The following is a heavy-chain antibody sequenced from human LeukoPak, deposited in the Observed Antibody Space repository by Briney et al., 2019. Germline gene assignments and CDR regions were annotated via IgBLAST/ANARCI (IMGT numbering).Heavy chain of an antibody. Sequence: GGSLRLSCAASGFPFSTYWMSWVRQAPGKGLEWVANINQDGTEKYYVDSVKGRFTISRDNAKNSLYLQMNSLRAEDTAVYYCARVSWPPGSSWYYFDYWGQGTLVTVSS. D-gene: IGHD3-10*01. CDR1: GFPFSTYW. V-gene: IGHV3-7*01. J-gene: IGHJ4*02. CDR3: ARVSWPPGSSWYYFDY. CDR2: INQDGTEK.